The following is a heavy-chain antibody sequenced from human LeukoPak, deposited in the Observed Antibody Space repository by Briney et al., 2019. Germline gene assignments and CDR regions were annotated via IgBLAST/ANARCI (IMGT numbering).Heavy chain of an antibody. CDR3: ASIFGVAH. D-gene: IGHD3-3*01. CDR1: GFTFSTSS. V-gene: IGHV3-21*01. J-gene: IGHJ4*02. Sequence: GGSLRLSCAASGFTFSTSSTNWVRQAPGKGLEWVSSITSGSGYIYYADSVKGRFTISRDNAKNSLYLQMNSLRAEDTAVYYCASIFGVAHWGQGTLVTVSS. CDR2: ITSGSGYI.